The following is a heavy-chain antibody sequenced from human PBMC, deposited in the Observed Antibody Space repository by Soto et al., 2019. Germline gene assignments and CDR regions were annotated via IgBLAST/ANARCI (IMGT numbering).Heavy chain of an antibody. J-gene: IGHJ6*02. D-gene: IGHD3-16*01. CDR2: IYYTGST. V-gene: IGHV4-59*08. Sequence: QVQLQEPGPGLVKPSETLSLTCSVSGGSISSYYWSWIRQPPGKGLEWIGYIYYTGSTTYNPSLKSRVTISVDTSKNQFSLKLSSVTAADTAVYYCASGLGPWDVWGHGTTVSVSS. CDR1: GGSISSYY. CDR3: ASGLGPWDV.